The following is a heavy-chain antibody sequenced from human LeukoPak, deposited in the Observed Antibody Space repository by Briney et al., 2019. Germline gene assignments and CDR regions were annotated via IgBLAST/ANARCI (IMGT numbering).Heavy chain of an antibody. CDR3: AKDSRIQLWLGLFDY. V-gene: IGHV3-30*18. Sequence: GRSLRLSCAASGFPFSNHGMHWVRQAPGKGLEWVAVISYDGRNKYYADSVKGRFTISRDNSQNTLSLQMNSLRAEDTAVYYCAKDSRIQLWLGLFDYWGQGTLVTVSS. D-gene: IGHD5-18*01. CDR2: ISYDGRNK. CDR1: GFPFSNHG. J-gene: IGHJ4*02.